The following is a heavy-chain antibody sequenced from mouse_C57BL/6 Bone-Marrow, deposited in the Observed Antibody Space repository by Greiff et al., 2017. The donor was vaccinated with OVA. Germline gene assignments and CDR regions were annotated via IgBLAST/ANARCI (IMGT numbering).Heavy chain of an antibody. J-gene: IGHJ3*01. CDR3: PFRLFAY. Sequence: DVQLVESGGGLVQPGGSMKLSCVASGFTFSNYWMNWVRQSPEKGLEWVAQIRLKSDNYATHYAESVKGRFTISREDHKSLVYLPLTNLRAEDTGIYYCPFRLFAYWGPGTLVTVSA. CDR2: IRLKSDNYAT. CDR1: GFTFSNYW. V-gene: IGHV6-3*01.